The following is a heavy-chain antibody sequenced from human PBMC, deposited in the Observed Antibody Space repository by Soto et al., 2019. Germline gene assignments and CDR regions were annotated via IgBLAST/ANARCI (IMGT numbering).Heavy chain of an antibody. Sequence: GGSLRLSCAASGFTFSSYSMNWVRQAPGKGLEWVSSISSSSSYIYYADSVKGRFTISRDNAKNSLYLQMNSLRAEDTAVYYCATHTDRSSWLFDYWGQGTLVTVPS. V-gene: IGHV3-21*01. CDR3: ATHTDRSSWLFDY. CDR1: GFTFSSYS. J-gene: IGHJ4*02. CDR2: ISSSSSYI. D-gene: IGHD6-6*01.